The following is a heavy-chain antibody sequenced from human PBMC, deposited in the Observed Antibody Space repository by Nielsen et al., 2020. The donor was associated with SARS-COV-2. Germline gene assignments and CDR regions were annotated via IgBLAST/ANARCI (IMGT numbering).Heavy chain of an antibody. V-gene: IGHV3-33*05. CDR1: GFTFSSYG. CDR3: ATTPWSGYYGDNYMDV. CDR2: ISYDGSNK. Sequence: GGSLRLSCAASGFTFSSYGMHWVRQAPGKGLEWVAVISYDGSNKYYADSVKGRFTISRDNAKNSLYLQMNSLRAEDTALYHCATTPWSGYYGDNYMDVWGKGTTVTVSS. D-gene: IGHD3-3*01. J-gene: IGHJ6*03.